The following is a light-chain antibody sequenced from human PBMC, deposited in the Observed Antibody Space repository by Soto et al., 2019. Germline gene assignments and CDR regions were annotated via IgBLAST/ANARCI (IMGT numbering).Light chain of an antibody. CDR3: QQYGSLFT. CDR2: GAS. Sequence: EIVLTQSPGTLSLSPGERATLSCRASQSVSSSYLAWYQQKPGQAPRLLIYGASSRATGIPDRFSGSGSGTDFTLTISRLEPEDFAVYYCQQYGSLFTFCGGTKVEIK. V-gene: IGKV3-20*01. J-gene: IGKJ4*01. CDR1: QSVSSSY.